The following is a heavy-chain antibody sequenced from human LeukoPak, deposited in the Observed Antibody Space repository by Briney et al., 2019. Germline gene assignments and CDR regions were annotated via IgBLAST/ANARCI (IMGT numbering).Heavy chain of an antibody. D-gene: IGHD7-27*01. V-gene: IGHV3-30*02. CDR2: IRYDGSDK. J-gene: IGHJ5*02. CDR1: GFTFSSYG. CDR3: AKGQLGIQSSKWFDP. Sequence: PGGSLRLSCAASGFTFSSYGMYWVRQAPGKGLEWVAFIRYDGSDKYYADSVKGRFTMSRDNSKNTLYLQMDSLRPEDTAVYYCAKGQLGIQSSKWFDPWGQGTLVTVSS.